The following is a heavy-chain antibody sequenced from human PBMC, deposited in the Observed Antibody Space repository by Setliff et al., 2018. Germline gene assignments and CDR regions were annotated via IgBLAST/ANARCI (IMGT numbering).Heavy chain of an antibody. D-gene: IGHD5-18*01. CDR3: ARNIGMGQRDYFDY. J-gene: IGHJ4*02. CDR2: IVPVFGTR. V-gene: IGHV1-69*13. CDR1: GGTFNTYA. Sequence: GASVKVSCKASGGTFNTYAINWVRQAPGQGLAWMGGIVPVFGTRNYAQKFQGRVTFSADDSANTAYMELTSLTSEDTAVYYCARNIGMGQRDYFDYWGQVTVVTVSS.